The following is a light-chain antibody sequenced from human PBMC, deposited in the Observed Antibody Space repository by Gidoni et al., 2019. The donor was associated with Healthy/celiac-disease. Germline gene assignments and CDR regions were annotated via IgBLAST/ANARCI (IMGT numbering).Light chain of an antibody. Sequence: VLTQSPGTLSLSPGERATLSCRASQSVSSSYLAWYQQKPGQAPRLLIYGASSRATGIPDRFSGSGSGKDFTLTISRLEPEDFAVYYWQQYSSSPKTFGQGTKVEIK. CDR2: GAS. J-gene: IGKJ1*01. CDR3: QQYSSSPKT. CDR1: QSVSSSY. V-gene: IGKV3-20*01.